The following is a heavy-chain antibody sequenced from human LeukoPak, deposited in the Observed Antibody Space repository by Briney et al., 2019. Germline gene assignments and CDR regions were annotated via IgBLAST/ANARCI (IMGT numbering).Heavy chain of an antibody. V-gene: IGHV4-59*08. CDR3: ARSSGRSYYYWFDP. Sequence: RPSETLSLTCTVSGGSISSYYWNWIRQPPVKGLEWIGYIYYSGSTNYNPSLKSRVTISVDASKNQFSLKLSSVTAADTAMYYCARSSGRSYYYWFDPWGQGTLVTVSS. D-gene: IGHD1-26*01. J-gene: IGHJ5*02. CDR1: GGSISSYY. CDR2: IYYSGST.